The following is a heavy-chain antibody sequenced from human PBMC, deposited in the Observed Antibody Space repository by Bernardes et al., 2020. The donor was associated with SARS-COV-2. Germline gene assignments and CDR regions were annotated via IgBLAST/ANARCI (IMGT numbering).Heavy chain of an antibody. CDR1: GFTFSIYW. CDR2: LNPDGSEK. V-gene: IGHV3-7*02. D-gene: IGHD3-16*01. Sequence: GGSLRLSCAASGFTFSIYWMTWVRQAPGKGLEWVANLNPDGSEKNYVDSVKGRFTISRDNAKNSLYLQMDSLRAEDTAVYYCANQYYGLMAYWGQGALVTVSS. CDR3: ANQYYGLMAY. J-gene: IGHJ4*02.